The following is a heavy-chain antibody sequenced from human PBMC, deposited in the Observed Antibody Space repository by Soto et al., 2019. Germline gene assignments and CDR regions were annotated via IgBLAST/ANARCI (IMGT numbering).Heavy chain of an antibody. CDR2: IIPIFGTA. V-gene: IGHV1-69*13. CDR1: GGTFSSYA. D-gene: IGHD3-22*01. Sequence: EASVKVSCKASGGTFSSYAISWVRQAPGQGLEWMGGIIPIFGTANYAQKFQGRVTITADESTSTAYMELSSLRSEDTAVYYCATGRGLNYYDSSGPFDYWGQGTLVTVSS. CDR3: ATGRGLNYYDSSGPFDY. J-gene: IGHJ4*02.